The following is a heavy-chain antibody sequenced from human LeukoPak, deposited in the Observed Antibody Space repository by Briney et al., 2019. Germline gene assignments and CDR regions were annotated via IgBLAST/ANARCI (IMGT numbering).Heavy chain of an antibody. V-gene: IGHV3-7*03. CDR3: ARAGYSSGWYRGKYYYYGMDV. D-gene: IGHD6-19*01. J-gene: IGHJ6*02. Sequence: GGSLRLSCAATGFTFSSYWMTWVRQAPGKGLEWVANIKEDGSEKYYVDSVKGRITISRDNAKNSLYLQMNSLRADDTAVYYCARAGYSSGWYRGKYYYYGMDVWGQGTTVTVSS. CDR2: IKEDGSEK. CDR1: GFTFSSYW.